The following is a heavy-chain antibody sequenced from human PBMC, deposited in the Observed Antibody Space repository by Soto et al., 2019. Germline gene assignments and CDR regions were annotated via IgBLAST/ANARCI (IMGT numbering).Heavy chain of an antibody. CDR3: ARGGFRDLTPFGFDYYGTDF. CDR1: GGTFSSYA. Sequence: ASVKVSCKASGGTFSSYAISWVRQAPGQGLEWMGGIIPIFGTANYAQKFQDRVTITADGSTSSAYMEMSRLRSDDSAVYYCARGGFRDLTPFGFDYYGTDFWGQGTTVNVSS. V-gene: IGHV1-69*13. CDR2: IIPIFGTA. D-gene: IGHD3-10*01. J-gene: IGHJ6*02.